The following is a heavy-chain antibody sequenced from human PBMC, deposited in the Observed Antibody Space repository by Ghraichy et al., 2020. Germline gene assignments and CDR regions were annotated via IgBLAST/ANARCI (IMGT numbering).Heavy chain of an antibody. D-gene: IGHD3-3*01. J-gene: IGHJ5*02. CDR2: INAGNGNT. CDR1: GYTFTSYA. V-gene: IGHV1-3*01. Sequence: ASVKVSCKASGYTFTSYAMHWVRQAPGQRLEWMGWINAGNGNTKYSQKFQGRVTITRDTSASTAYMELSSLRSEDTAVYYCARGKGTLRFLEWPRGSNWFDPWGQGTLVTVSS. CDR3: ARGKGTLRFLEWPRGSNWFDP.